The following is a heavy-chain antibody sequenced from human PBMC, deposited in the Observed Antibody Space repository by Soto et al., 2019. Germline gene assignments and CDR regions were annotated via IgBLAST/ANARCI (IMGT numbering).Heavy chain of an antibody. CDR3: ARVPGHKNSRGDY. J-gene: IGHJ4*02. D-gene: IGHD1-7*01. CDR1: GYSFSTHA. V-gene: IGHV1-3*01. CDR2: INPDNGNT. Sequence: ASVKVSCKASGYSFSTHATNWVRQAPGQRLEWMGWINPDNGNTKSSQKFQDRVIITRDTSASTAYMDLSSLRSEDTAIYYCARVPGHKNSRGDYWGQGTPVT.